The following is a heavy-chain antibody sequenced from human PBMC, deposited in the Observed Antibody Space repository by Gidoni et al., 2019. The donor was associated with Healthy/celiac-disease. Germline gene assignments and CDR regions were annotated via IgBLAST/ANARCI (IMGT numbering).Heavy chain of an antibody. CDR1: GFTFSSSA. Sequence: EVQLLESGGGLVQPGGSLRLSCAAPGFTFSSSAMSWVRQAPGKGLEWVSAISGSGGSTYDADSVKGRFTISRDNSKNTLYLQMNSLRAEETAVYYCAKEEWIIMGWFDPWGQGTLVTVSS. D-gene: IGHD3-10*01. CDR3: AKEEWIIMGWFDP. J-gene: IGHJ5*02. CDR2: ISGSGGST. V-gene: IGHV3-23*01.